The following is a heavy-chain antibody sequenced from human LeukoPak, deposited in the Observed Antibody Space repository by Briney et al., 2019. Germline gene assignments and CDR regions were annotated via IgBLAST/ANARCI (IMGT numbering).Heavy chain of an antibody. CDR1: GFIFDDYA. D-gene: IGHD6-13*01. V-gene: IGHV3-43*02. J-gene: IGHJ4*02. CDR3: ARGPYSSNWYVDY. Sequence: GGSLRISCAASGFIFDDYAMHWVRQGPGKGLEWVSLILGDGSRTYYADSVKGRFTVSRDSAKNSLYLQMNSLRAEDTAVYYCARGPYSSNWYVDYWGQGTLVTVAS. CDR2: ILGDGSRT.